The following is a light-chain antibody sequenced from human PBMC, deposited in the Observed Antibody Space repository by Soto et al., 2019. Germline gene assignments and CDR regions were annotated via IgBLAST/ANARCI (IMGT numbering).Light chain of an antibody. CDR3: CSYAGNTTFK. J-gene: IGLJ2*01. CDR2: AVS. CDR1: NSDVGNYNL. V-gene: IGLV2-23*02. Sequence: QSALTQPASVSGSPGQWITISCAGTNSDVGNYNLVSWYQHHPGKAPRLIIYAVSKRPSGISDRFSGYKSGSTASLTISGLQPEDEADYHCCSYAGNTTFKFGGGTKLTVL.